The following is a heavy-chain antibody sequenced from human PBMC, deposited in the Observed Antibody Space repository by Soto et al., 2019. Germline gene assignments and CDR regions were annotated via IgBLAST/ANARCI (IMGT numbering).Heavy chain of an antibody. V-gene: IGHV5-10-1*03. CDR2: IDPSDSYT. Sequence: EVQLVQSGAEVKKPGESLTISCKGSGYKFICYWISWVRQMPGKGLEWVGRIDPSDSYTSYSPSFQGHVTISVDKSISTAYLQWRSLQASDTAKYYCVRHGNGTPYYFDFWGRGTLVPVSS. CDR3: VRHGNGTPYYFDF. CDR1: GYKFICYW. J-gene: IGHJ4*02. D-gene: IGHD1-1*01.